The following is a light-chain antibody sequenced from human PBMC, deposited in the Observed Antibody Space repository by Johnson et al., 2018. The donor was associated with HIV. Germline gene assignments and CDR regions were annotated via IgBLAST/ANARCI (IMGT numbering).Light chain of an antibody. CDR3: GTWDSSLSAHV. J-gene: IGLJ1*01. CDR2: ENN. Sequence: QSVLTQPPSVSAAPGQKVSISCSGNTSNIENNYVSWYQQLPETAPKLLIYENNKRPSGIPDRFSGSKSGTSATLGITGRQTGDEADYYCGTWDSSLSAHVFGTGTKVTVL. CDR1: TSNIENNY. V-gene: IGLV1-51*02.